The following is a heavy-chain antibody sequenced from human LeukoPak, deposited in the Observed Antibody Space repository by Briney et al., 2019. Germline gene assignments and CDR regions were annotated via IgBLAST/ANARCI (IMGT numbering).Heavy chain of an antibody. CDR3: ARGLVDTGRSRFDY. D-gene: IGHD5-12*01. Sequence: SGTLSLTCAVSGDSISSGNWWSWVRQPPGKGLEWIGEIHHSGSTNYNPSLKSRGTISVDKPNNQLSLKMTSVTAADTAVYYCARGLVDTGRSRFDYWGQGTLVTVSS. CDR2: IHHSGST. J-gene: IGHJ4*02. CDR1: GDSISSGNW. V-gene: IGHV4-4*02.